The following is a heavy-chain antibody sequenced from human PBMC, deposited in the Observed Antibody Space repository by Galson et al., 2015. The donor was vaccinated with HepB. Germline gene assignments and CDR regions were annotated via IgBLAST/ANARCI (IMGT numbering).Heavy chain of an antibody. CDR2: INPNSGGT. CDR1: GYTFSGYY. V-gene: IGHV1-2*02. D-gene: IGHD3-3*01. J-gene: IGHJ4*02. CDR3: ARGPNRYLELKTTYYLDY. Sequence: SVKVSCKAYGYTFSGYYMHWVRQAPGQGLEWMGWINPNSGGTKHSQSFQGRVTMTRGTSFSTAYIELSRLTSDDTAVYYCARGPNRYLELKTTYYLDYWGQGSLVTVSS.